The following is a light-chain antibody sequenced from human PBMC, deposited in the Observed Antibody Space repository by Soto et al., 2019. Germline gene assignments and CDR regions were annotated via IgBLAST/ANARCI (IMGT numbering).Light chain of an antibody. CDR3: QQYGSSPLT. Sequence: EIVLTQSPGTLSLSPGERATLSCRASQSVSSSNLAWYQQKPGQAPRLLIYGASSRATGIPDRFSGSGSGTDFTVTISRLEPEDFAVYYCQQYGSSPLTFGQGTRVEIK. V-gene: IGKV3-20*01. CDR1: QSVSSSN. J-gene: IGKJ5*01. CDR2: GAS.